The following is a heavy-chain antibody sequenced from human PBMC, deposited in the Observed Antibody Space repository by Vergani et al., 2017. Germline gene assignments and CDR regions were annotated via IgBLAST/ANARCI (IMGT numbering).Heavy chain of an antibody. D-gene: IGHD5-12*01. Sequence: EVQLLESGGGLVQPGGSLRLSCEASGFSFPGYAMSWVRQAPGKGLEGVSSVSGSSATPYYADSVKGRVIISRDNSKNTLHLQVNSLRADDTAVYYCTKCSRGYTGYFFDYGGQGTLATVSS. CDR1: GFSFPGYA. CDR3: TKCSRGYTGYFFDY. V-gene: IGHV3-23*01. J-gene: IGHJ4*02. CDR2: VSGSSATP.